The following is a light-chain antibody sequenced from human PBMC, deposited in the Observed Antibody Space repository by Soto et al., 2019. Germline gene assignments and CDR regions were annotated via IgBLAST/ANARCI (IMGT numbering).Light chain of an antibody. CDR3: QQYNSYST. Sequence: DIQMTQSPSSLSASVGDRVTITCRASQGISTYLNWYLQKPGKAPKLLIYAASSLQSGVPSRFSGSGSETDFTLTISSLQPEDFATYYCQQYNSYSTFGQGTKVEIK. J-gene: IGKJ1*01. CDR2: AAS. CDR1: QGISTY. V-gene: IGKV1-39*01.